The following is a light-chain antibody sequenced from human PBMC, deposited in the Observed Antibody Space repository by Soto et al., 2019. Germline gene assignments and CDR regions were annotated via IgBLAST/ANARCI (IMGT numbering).Light chain of an antibody. V-gene: IGLV2-8*01. CDR1: SSDVGAYNY. CDR3: SSYGGTNNRV. J-gene: IGLJ3*02. Sequence: QSALTQPPSASGSPGQSVTISCTGTSSDVGAYNYVSWYQQHPNKAPKLIIYEVTKRPSGVPDRFSGSKSGNTASLTVSGLQAEHEADYYCSSYGGTNNRVFGGGTKLTVL. CDR2: EVT.